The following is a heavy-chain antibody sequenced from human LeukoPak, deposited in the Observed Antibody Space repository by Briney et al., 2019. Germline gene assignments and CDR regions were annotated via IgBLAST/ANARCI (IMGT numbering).Heavy chain of an antibody. D-gene: IGHD4-17*01. CDR2: IYSGGST. V-gene: IGHV3-66*01. CDR1: GFTVSSNY. Sequence: GGSLRLSCAASGFTVSSNYMSWVRQAPGKGLEWVSVIYSGGSTYYADSVKGRFTISRDNSKNTLYLQMNSLRAEDTAVYYCARVVLGHYPVNWGQGTLVTVSS. J-gene: IGHJ4*02. CDR3: ARVVLGHYPVN.